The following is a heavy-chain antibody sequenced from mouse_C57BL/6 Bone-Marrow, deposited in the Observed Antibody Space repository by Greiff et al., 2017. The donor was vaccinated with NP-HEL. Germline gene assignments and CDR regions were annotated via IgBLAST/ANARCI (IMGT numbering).Heavy chain of an antibody. J-gene: IGHJ3*01. V-gene: IGHV5-6*01. Sequence: EVKLMESGGDLVKPGGSLKLSCAASGFTFSSYGMSWVRQTPDKRLEWVATISSGGSYTYYPDSVKGRFTISRDNAKNTLYLQMSSLKSEDTAMYDCENSPNYYGSSGGFAYWGRGTLVTVSA. CDR3: ENSPNYYGSSGGFAY. CDR1: GFTFSSYG. D-gene: IGHD1-1*01. CDR2: ISSGGSYT.